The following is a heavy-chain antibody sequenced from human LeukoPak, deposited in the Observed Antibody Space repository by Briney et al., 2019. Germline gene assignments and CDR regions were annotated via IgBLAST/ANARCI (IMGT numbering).Heavy chain of an antibody. CDR2: IKQDGSEK. Sequence: PGGSLRLSCAASGFTFSGFWMTWVRQAPGKGLEWVANIKQDGSEKYYLDSVKGRFTISRDNAKKSLYEQMNSLRAEDTAVYYCMRGRGGDYWGQGTLVTVSS. J-gene: IGHJ4*02. CDR1: GFTFSGFW. CDR3: MRGRGGDY. V-gene: IGHV3-7*05. D-gene: IGHD3-16*01.